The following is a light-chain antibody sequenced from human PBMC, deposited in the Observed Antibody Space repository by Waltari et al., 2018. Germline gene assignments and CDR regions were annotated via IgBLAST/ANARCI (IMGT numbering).Light chain of an antibody. CDR3: SSYRSDNTLI. CDR2: DVS. V-gene: IGLV2-14*03. CDR1: SSDVGPYNY. J-gene: IGLJ2*01. Sequence: QSALTQPASVSGSPGQSLTIPCTGTSSDVGPYNYVSWYQQHPGKVPKLMIYDVSQRPSGISSRFSASKSGNAASLTISGLQFEDEADYYCSSYRSDNTLIFGGGTKLTVL.